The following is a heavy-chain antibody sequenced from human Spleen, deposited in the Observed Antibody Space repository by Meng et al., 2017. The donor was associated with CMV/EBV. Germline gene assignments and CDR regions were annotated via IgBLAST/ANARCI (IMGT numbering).Heavy chain of an antibody. V-gene: IGHV3-11*04. CDR3: ARSPPYCSSTSCYSYYYYGMDV. J-gene: IGHJ6*02. CDR2: ITGSGAGT. D-gene: IGHD2-2*01. CDR1: GFTFSDYY. Sequence: GGSLRLSCAASGFTFSDYYMSWVRQAPGKGLEWVSIITGSGAGTFYADPVKGRFTISRDNAKNSLYLQMNSLRAEDTAVYYCARSPPYCSSTSCYSYYYYGMDVWGQGTTVTVSS.